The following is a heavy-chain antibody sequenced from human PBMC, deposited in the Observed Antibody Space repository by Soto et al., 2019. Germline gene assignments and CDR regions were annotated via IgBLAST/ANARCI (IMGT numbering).Heavy chain of an antibody. CDR1: GFTFTRHW. V-gene: IGHV5-10-1*01. D-gene: IGHD2-8*02. Sequence: GSLKISCKGSGFTFTRHWISWVRQMPGGGLEWMGKIDPSDSYTNYSPSFQGHVTISADKSINTAYLQWSGLQASDTAMYYCARSLAYCTGGTCYKGYGMDAWGQGTTVTVSS. CDR3: ARSLAYCTGGTCYKGYGMDA. J-gene: IGHJ6*02. CDR2: IDPSDSYT.